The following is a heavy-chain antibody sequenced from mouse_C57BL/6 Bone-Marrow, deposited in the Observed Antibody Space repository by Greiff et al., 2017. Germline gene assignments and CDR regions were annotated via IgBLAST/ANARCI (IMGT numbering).Heavy chain of an antibody. Sequence: QVQLQQPGAELVKPGASVKMSCKASGYTFTSYWITWVKQRPGQGLEWIGDIYPGSGSTNYNEKFKSKATLTVDTSSSTAYMQLSSLTSEDSAVYYCAREGGWLRDAMDYWGQGTSVTVSS. CDR2: IYPGSGST. D-gene: IGHD2-3*01. CDR1: GYTFTSYW. J-gene: IGHJ4*01. V-gene: IGHV1-55*01. CDR3: AREGGWLRDAMDY.